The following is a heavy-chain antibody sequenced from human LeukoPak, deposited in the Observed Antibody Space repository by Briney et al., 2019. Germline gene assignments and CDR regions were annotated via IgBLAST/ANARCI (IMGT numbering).Heavy chain of an antibody. V-gene: IGHV4-34*01. CDR1: GGSFSGYY. D-gene: IGHD5-24*01. J-gene: IGHJ4*02. CDR3: ARRRDGHINPFDY. CDR2: INPSGDT. Sequence: SETLSLTCAVYGGSFSGYYWTWIRQPPGKGLEWIGEINPSGDTKYNPSLKSRVTISVDTSKNQLSLKLRSVTAADTAVYYCARRRDGHINPFDYWGQGTLVTVSS.